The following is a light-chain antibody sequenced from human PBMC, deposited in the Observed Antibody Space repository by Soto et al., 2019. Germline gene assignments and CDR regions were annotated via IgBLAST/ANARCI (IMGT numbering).Light chain of an antibody. J-gene: IGKJ2*01. Sequence: EIVLSQSPGTLSLSAGERATLSCRASQSISSSYLAWYQQKPGQAPRLLIYGASSRATGIPDRFSGSGSGTDFTLTISRLEPEDFAVYYCQQYGGSPPYTFGQGTKLEIK. CDR2: GAS. CDR3: QQYGGSPPYT. CDR1: QSISSSY. V-gene: IGKV3-20*01.